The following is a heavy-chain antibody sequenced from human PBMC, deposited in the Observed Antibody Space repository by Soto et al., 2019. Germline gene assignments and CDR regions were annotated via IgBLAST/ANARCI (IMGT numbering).Heavy chain of an antibody. D-gene: IGHD1-26*01. CDR3: ARGYYSGSNPSSFDY. V-gene: IGHV1-69*01. CDR1: GGTFSSYT. Sequence: QLQLVQSGAEVREPGSSVKVSCKASGGTFSSYTVIWVRQAPGQGLEWMGGITPTLNIAKYAEKFQGRVTIIAYESTSTVNMHLSSLRSEDTAVYFCARGYYSGSNPSSFDYWGQGTLVAVSS. J-gene: IGHJ4*02. CDR2: ITPTLNIA.